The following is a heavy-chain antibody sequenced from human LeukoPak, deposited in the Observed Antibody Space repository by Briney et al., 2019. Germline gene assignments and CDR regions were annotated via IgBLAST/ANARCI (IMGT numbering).Heavy chain of an antibody. CDR3: ARHAPGYCSGGTCYRWFDP. J-gene: IGHJ5*02. Sequence: GESLKISCKGSGYSFTRYWIGWVRQMPGKGLEWMGIIYPDDSDTRYRPSFQGQVTISADKSISTAYLQWSSLKASDTAMYYCARHAPGYCSGGTCYRWFDPWGQGTLVTVSS. CDR1: GYSFTRYW. V-gene: IGHV5-51*01. CDR2: IYPDDSDT. D-gene: IGHD2-15*01.